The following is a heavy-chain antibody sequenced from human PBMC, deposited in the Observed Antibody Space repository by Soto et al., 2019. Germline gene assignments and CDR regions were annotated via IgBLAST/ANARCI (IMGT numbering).Heavy chain of an antibody. CDR1: GFTVSSNY. J-gene: IGHJ4*02. V-gene: IGHV3-66*01. D-gene: IGHD3-10*01. CDR3: ARGVLWFGDNLKYFDY. CDR2: ISGGDTT. Sequence: EVQLVESGGGLVQLGGSLRLSCVVSGFTVSSNYMSWVRQAPGKGLEWVSVISGGDTTYYADSVKGRFTISRDNSKNTLYLQMNSLGGEDTAVYYCARGVLWFGDNLKYFDYWGQGTLVTVSS.